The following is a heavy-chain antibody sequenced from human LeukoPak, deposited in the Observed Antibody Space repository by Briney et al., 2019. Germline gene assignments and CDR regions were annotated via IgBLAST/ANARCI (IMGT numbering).Heavy chain of an antibody. Sequence: TGGSLRLSCAASGFTFSNYRMHWVRQAPGKGLVWVSRVHSDGRSTTYADSVKGRFTISRDNAKNTLYLQMNSLRVEDTAMYYCARGGTYSFDYWGRGTLVTVSS. CDR3: ARGGTYSFDY. CDR1: GFTFSNYR. V-gene: IGHV3-74*01. J-gene: IGHJ4*02. D-gene: IGHD1-26*01. CDR2: VHSDGRST.